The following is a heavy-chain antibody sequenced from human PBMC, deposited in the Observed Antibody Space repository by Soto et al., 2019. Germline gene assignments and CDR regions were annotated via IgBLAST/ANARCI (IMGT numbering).Heavy chain of an antibody. CDR3: ARGKGMEENYYYYGLDI. Sequence: GASVKVSCKASGGTFSSYAISWVRQAPGQGLEWMGGIIPIFGTANYAQKFQGRVTITADESTSTAYTELSSLRSEDTAVYYCARGKGMEENYYYYGLDIWGQGTTVTVSS. D-gene: IGHD1-1*01. J-gene: IGHJ6*02. CDR2: IIPIFGTA. V-gene: IGHV1-69*13. CDR1: GGTFSSYA.